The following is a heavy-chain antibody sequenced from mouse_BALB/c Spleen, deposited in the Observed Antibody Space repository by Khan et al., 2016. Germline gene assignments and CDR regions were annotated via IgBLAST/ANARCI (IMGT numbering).Heavy chain of an antibody. D-gene: IGHD2-3*01. CDR3: SQVLLLCSRVFAY. V-gene: IGHV2-6-7*01. CDR1: GFSLTGYG. J-gene: IGHJ3*01. CDR2: IWGDGST. Sequence: VELVESGPGLVAPSQSLSITCTVSGFSLTGYGVNWVRQPPGKGLEWLGMIWGDGSTDYNSALKSRLSISKDNSKSQVFLKMNSLQTDDTARYFLSQVLLLCSRVFAYWGQGTLVTVSA.